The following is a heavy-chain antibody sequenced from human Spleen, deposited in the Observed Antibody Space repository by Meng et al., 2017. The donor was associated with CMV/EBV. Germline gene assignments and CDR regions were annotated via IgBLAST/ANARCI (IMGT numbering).Heavy chain of an antibody. V-gene: IGHV1-18*01. Sequence: ASVKVSCKASGYTFTCYAMNSKRQAPGQGLEWMGWISVYNGNTNFAQKLQGRATMTTDTSTSTVYMELRRLRSDDTAVYYCASGNFGDGSGTPQYYYGMDVWGQGTTVTVSS. CDR3: ASGNFGDGSGTPQYYYGMDV. CDR2: ISVYNGNT. J-gene: IGHJ6*02. D-gene: IGHD3-10*01. CDR1: GYTFTCYA.